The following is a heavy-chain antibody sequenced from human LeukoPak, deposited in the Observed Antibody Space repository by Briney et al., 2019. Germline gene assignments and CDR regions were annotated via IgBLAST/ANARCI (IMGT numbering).Heavy chain of an antibody. J-gene: IGHJ4*02. CDR1: GGSISSGGYS. CDR3: ARGADDYNYFDY. CDR2: IYHSGST. Sequence: SETLSLTCAVSGGSISSGGYSWSWIRQPPGKGLEWIGCIYHSGSTYYNPSLKSRVTISVDRSKNQFSLKLSSVTAADTAVFYCARGADDYNYFDYWGQGTLVTVSS. D-gene: IGHD4-11*01. V-gene: IGHV4-30-2*01.